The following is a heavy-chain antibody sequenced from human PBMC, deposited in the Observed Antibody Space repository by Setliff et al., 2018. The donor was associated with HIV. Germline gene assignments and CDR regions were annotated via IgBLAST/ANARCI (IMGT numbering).Heavy chain of an antibody. CDR3: ARVGYYDSSFDY. V-gene: IGHV4-59*11. J-gene: IGHJ4*02. D-gene: IGHD3-22*01. Sequence: KPSETLSLTCTVSGGSISSHYWSWIRQPPGKGLEWIGYIYYSGSTNYNPSLKSRVTISVDTSKNQFSLKLSSVTAADTAVYYCARVGYYDSSFDYWGQGTLVTVSS. CDR1: GGSISSHY. CDR2: IYYSGST.